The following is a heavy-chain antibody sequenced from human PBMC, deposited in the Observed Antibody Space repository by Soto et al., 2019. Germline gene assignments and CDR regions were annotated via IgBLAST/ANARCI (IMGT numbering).Heavy chain of an antibody. J-gene: IGHJ4*02. D-gene: IGHD4-17*01. CDR3: AKDWQYGDYGYYFDY. CDR1: GYIFSGYY. CDR2: INPNSGGT. V-gene: IGHV1-2*02. Sequence: GASVKVSCKASGYIFSGYYIHWVRQAPGQGLEWMGWINPNSGGTNYAQNFQGRVIMTRDTSISTAYMELSGLRSDDTAVYYCAKDWQYGDYGYYFDYWGQGTLVTVSS.